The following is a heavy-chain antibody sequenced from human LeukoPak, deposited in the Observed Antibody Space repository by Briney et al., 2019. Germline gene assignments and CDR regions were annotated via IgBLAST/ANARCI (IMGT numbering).Heavy chain of an antibody. Sequence: KSSQTLSLTCTVSGGSISSGGYYWSWIRQHPGKGLEWVGYIYYSGSTYYHPSLKSRVTISVDTSKNQFSLKLSSVTAADTAVYYCATARGGYFDYWGQGTLVTVSS. J-gene: IGHJ4*02. CDR1: GGSISSGGYY. CDR3: ATARGGYFDY. V-gene: IGHV4-31*03. D-gene: IGHD3-16*01. CDR2: IYYSGST.